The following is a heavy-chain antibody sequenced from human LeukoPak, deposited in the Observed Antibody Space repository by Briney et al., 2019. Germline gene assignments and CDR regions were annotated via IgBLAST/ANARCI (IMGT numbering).Heavy chain of an antibody. CDR2: IYYSAST. Sequence: SETLSLTCIVSGGSISSSGYYWGWIRQPPGKGLEWIGRIYYSASTYYNPPLTSRVTISVDTSKNQFSLKLSSVTAADTAVYYCARVSRSGSYFSALEIWGQGTMVTVSS. CDR3: ARVSRSGSYFSALEI. J-gene: IGHJ3*02. D-gene: IGHD1-26*01. CDR1: GGSISSSGYY. V-gene: IGHV4-39*07.